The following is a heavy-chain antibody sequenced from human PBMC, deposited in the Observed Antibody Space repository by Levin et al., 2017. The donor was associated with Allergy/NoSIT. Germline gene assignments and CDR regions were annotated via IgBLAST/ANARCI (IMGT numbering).Heavy chain of an antibody. Sequence: SCRGSGFIFGDYAMSWFRQAPGKGLEWVGFTSSKAYGGTTEYAASVNGRLTISRDDSKSIAYLQMNSLKTEDTAVYYCTRGVVVPAAMKYYYYGMDVWGQGTTVTVSS. D-gene: IGHD2-2*01. CDR2: TSSKAYGGTT. J-gene: IGHJ6*02. CDR3: TRGVVVPAAMKYYYYGMDV. V-gene: IGHV3-49*03. CDR1: GFIFGDYA.